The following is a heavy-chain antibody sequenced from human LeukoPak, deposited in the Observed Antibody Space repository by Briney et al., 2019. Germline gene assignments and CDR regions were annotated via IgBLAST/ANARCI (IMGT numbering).Heavy chain of an antibody. V-gene: IGHV3-66*01. CDR3: ARDGSPYCSSTSCYAH. CDR1: GFTVSSNY. J-gene: IGHJ4*02. CDR2: IYSGGST. Sequence: GGSLRLSCAASGFTVSSNYMSWVRQAPGKGLEWVSVIYSGGSTYYADSVKGRFTISRDNSKNTLYLQMNSLRAEDTAVYYCARDGSPYCSSTSCYAHWGQGTLVTVSS. D-gene: IGHD2-2*01.